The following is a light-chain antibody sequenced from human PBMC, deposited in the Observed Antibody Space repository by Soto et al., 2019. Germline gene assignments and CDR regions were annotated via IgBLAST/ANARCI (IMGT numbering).Light chain of an antibody. V-gene: IGKV3-20*01. CDR2: GAT. CDR3: QQYGSSVFT. Sequence: EIVLTQSPGTLSLSPGERATLSCRASQSVDSNYLAWYQQRPGQAPRLLIYGATSRATGIPDRFSGSGSGTDFTLTISSLEPEDFAVYYCQQYGSSVFTFGPGTKVDIK. J-gene: IGKJ3*01. CDR1: QSVDSNY.